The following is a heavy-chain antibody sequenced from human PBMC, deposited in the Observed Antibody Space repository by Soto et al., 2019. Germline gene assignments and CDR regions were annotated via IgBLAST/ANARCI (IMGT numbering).Heavy chain of an antibody. CDR1: GFTFNKFD. CDR2: IAYDGINK. D-gene: IGHD1-26*01. J-gene: IGHJ6*02. CDR3: ARGDQYDILHRYYAMDV. V-gene: IGHV3-30-3*01. Sequence: QVQLVESGGGVVQPGTSLRLSCVASGFTFNKFDMHWIRQTPDKRLQWVAFIAYDGINKYYTGSVKGRFSVSRDNSKNTVSLQMNNLGLEDTATYFCARGDQYDILHRYYAMDVWGLGTTVTISS.